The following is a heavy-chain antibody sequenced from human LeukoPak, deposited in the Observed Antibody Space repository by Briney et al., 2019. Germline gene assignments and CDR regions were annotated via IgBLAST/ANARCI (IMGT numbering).Heavy chain of an antibody. Sequence: SETLSLTCTVSGGSISSSSYYWGWIRQPPGKGLEWIGSIYYSGSTYYNPSLKSRVTISVDTSKNQFSLKLSSVTAADTAVYYCARAWDSSSWYPQGGFDIWGQGTMVTVSP. V-gene: IGHV4-39*01. CDR2: IYYSGST. CDR1: GGSISSSSYY. J-gene: IGHJ3*02. CDR3: ARAWDSSSWYPQGGFDI. D-gene: IGHD6-13*01.